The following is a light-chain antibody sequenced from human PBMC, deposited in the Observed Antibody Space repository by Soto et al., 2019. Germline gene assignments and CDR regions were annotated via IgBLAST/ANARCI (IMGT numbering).Light chain of an antibody. CDR2: TAY. Sequence: DIQMTQSPSSLSASVGDSVTLTCRESQRLFSFVNWYQQAPGRAPKLLISTAYKLQSGVPSRFSGTESGTEFTLTISSLQPEDFGIYFCQQTYGAPFTFGPGTKVYVK. CDR3: QQTYGAPFT. CDR1: QRLFSF. J-gene: IGKJ3*01. V-gene: IGKV1-39*01.